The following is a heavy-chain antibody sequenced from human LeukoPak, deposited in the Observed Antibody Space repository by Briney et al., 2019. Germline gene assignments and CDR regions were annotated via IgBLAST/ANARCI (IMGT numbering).Heavy chain of an antibody. CDR2: IYYSGSS. CDR1: GGSISSYY. Sequence: SETLSLTCTVSGGSISSYYWSWIRQPPGKGLEWIGYIYYSGSSNYNPSLKSRVTISVDTSKNQFSLKLSSVTAADTAVYYCARRHWGPIDYWGQGTLVTVSS. CDR3: ARRHWGPIDY. J-gene: IGHJ4*02. V-gene: IGHV4-59*08. D-gene: IGHD7-27*01.